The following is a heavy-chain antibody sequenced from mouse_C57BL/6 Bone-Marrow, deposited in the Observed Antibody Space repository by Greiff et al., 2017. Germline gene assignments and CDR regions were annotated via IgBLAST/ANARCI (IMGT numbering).Heavy chain of an antibody. V-gene: IGHV1-55*01. Sequence: QVQLQQSGAELVKPGASVKMSCKASGYTFTSYWITWVKQRPGQGLEWIGDIYPGSGSTNYNEKFKSKATLTVDTSSSTAYMQLSSLTSEDSAVYYCARYYDYPWVAYWGQGTLVTVSA. CDR1: GYTFTSYW. CDR3: ARYYDYPWVAY. CDR2: IYPGSGST. J-gene: IGHJ3*01. D-gene: IGHD2-4*01.